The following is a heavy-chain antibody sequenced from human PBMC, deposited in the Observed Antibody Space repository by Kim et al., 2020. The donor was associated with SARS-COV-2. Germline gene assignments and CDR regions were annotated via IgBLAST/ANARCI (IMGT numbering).Heavy chain of an antibody. CDR1: GGTFSSYA. D-gene: IGHD2-2*02. V-gene: IGHV1-69*13. J-gene: IGHJ6*02. CDR2: IIPIFGTA. Sequence: SVKVSCKASGGTFSSYAISWVRQAPGQGLEWMGGIIPIFGTANYAQKFQGRVTITADESTSTAYMELSSLRSEDTAVYYCVYGGPAAIGGGYYYYGMDVWGQGTTVTVSS. CDR3: VYGGPAAIGGGYYYYGMDV.